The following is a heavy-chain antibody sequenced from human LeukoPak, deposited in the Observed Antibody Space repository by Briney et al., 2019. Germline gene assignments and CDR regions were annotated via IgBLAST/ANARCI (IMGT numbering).Heavy chain of an antibody. CDR3: ARDTVNGPFVISLDL. D-gene: IGHD2-8*01. Sequence: GGSLRLSCAAPGFTFSSYAMNWVRQAPGKGPEWVAHINSADNVQYYTDSVRGRFTMSRDNAKDLLFLQMNSLRDDDTAVYYCARDTVNGPFVISLDLWGQGVLVTVSS. CDR1: GFTFSSYA. J-gene: IGHJ5*02. V-gene: IGHV3-21*06. CDR2: INSADNVQ.